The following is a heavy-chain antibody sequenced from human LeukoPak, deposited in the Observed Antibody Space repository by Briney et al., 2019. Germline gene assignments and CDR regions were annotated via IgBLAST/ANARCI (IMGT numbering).Heavy chain of an antibody. Sequence: ASVKVSCKVSGYTLTELSMHWVRQAPGKGLEWMGGFDPEDGETIYAQKFQGRVTMTEDTSTDTAYMELSSLRSEDTAVYYCATPVAGPGPYYYYGMDVWGQGTTVTVSS. CDR1: GYTLTELS. J-gene: IGHJ6*02. CDR3: ATPVAGPGPYYYYGMDV. CDR2: FDPEDGET. V-gene: IGHV1-24*01. D-gene: IGHD6-19*01.